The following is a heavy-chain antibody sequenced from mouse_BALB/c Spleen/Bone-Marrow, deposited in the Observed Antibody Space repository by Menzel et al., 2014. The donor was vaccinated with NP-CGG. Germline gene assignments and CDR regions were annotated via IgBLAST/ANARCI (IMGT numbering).Heavy chain of an antibody. V-gene: IGHV1-18*01. J-gene: IGHJ4*01. Sequence: EVKLMESGPNLVKPGASVKISCKASGYSFTGYYMDWVKQSHGKSLEWIGRVNPNNGGTTYNEKFKGKAILTVDKSSNTAYMELRSLTSEDSAVYYCARDVMDYWGQGTSVTVSS. CDR3: ARDVMDY. CDR2: VNPNNGGT. CDR1: GYSFTGYY.